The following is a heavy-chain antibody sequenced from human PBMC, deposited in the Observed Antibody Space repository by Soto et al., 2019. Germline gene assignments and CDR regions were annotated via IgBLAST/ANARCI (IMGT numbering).Heavy chain of an antibody. J-gene: IGHJ6*03. V-gene: IGHV3-23*01. CDR3: VKGMNYYYYYMDV. CDR2: ISGSGGKT. Sequence: EVQLLESGGGFVLPGGSLRLSCAASGFIFSDYAMTWVRQAPGKGLEWVSAISGSGGKTYYADSVKGRFTISRDSSQNMMSLQMSGLRAEDTAIYYCVKGMNYYYYYMDVWGNGTTVTVSS. CDR1: GFIFSDYA.